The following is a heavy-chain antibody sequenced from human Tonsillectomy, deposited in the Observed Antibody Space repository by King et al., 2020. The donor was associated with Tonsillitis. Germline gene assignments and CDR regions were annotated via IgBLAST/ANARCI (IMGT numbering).Heavy chain of an antibody. Sequence: QLVQSGGGLVQPGRSLRLSCTASGFTFGDYAMTWFRQAPGKGLEWVAFIRSKTYGETTEYAASVKGRFTISRDDSKSIAYLQMNSLKTEDTGLYYCTRGAYSSSYYFHHWGQGTLVTVSS. D-gene: IGHD6-13*01. V-gene: IGHV3-49*03. J-gene: IGHJ1*01. CDR1: GFTFGDYA. CDR2: IRSKTYGETT. CDR3: TRGAYSSSYYFHH.